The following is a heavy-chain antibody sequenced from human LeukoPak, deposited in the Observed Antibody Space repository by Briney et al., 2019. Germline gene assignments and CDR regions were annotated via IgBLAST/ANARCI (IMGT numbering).Heavy chain of an antibody. D-gene: IGHD5-18*01. CDR2: IIPILGIA. V-gene: IGHV1-69*04. CDR1: GGTFSSYA. Sequence: EASVTVSCKASGGTFSSYAISWVRQAPGQGLEWMGRIIPILGIANYAQKFQGRVTITADKSTSTAYMELSSLRSEDTAVYYCARSDTAMVPRGYYYYGMDVWGQGTTVTVSS. CDR3: ARSDTAMVPRGYYYYGMDV. J-gene: IGHJ6*02.